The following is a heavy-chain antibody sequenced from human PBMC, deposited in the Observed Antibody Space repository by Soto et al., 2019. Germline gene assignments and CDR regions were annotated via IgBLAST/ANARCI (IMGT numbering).Heavy chain of an antibody. Sequence: QVQLQQWGAGLLKPSETLSLTCGVYGGSFSGYYWSWIRQPPGKGLEWIGEVNHSGSTNYNPSLNSRRTISVDTSKNQFSLKLSSVTAADTALYYCARKYLPYYGSGSPYGMDVWGQGTTVTVSS. CDR3: ARKYLPYYGSGSPYGMDV. CDR2: VNHSGST. J-gene: IGHJ6*02. D-gene: IGHD3-10*01. CDR1: GGSFSGYY. V-gene: IGHV4-34*01.